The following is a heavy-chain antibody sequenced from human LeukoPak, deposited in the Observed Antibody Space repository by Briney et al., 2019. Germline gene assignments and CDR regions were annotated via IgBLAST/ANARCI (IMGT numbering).Heavy chain of an antibody. Sequence: ASMKVSCKVSGYTLTELSMHWVRQAPGKGLEWMGGFDPEDGETIYAQKFQGRVTMTEDISTDTAYMELSSLRSEDTAVYYCATASPRTYYFDYWGQGTLVTVSS. CDR1: GYTLTELS. CDR3: ATASPRTYYFDY. D-gene: IGHD1-14*01. J-gene: IGHJ4*02. CDR2: FDPEDGET. V-gene: IGHV1-24*01.